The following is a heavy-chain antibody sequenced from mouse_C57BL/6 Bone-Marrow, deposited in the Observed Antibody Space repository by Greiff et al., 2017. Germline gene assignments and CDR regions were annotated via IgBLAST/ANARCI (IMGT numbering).Heavy chain of an antibody. D-gene: IGHD2-1*01. CDR3: ARRAPFYYGNSYYLDY. CDR1: GYTFTSYW. V-gene: IGHV1-64*01. J-gene: IGHJ2*01. Sequence: QVQLKQPGAELVKPGASVKLSCKASGYTFTSYWMHWVKQRPGQGLEWIGMIHPNSGSTNYNEKFKSKATLTVDKSSSTAYMQLSSLTSEDSAVYYCARRAPFYYGNSYYLDYWGQGTTLTVSS. CDR2: IHPNSGST.